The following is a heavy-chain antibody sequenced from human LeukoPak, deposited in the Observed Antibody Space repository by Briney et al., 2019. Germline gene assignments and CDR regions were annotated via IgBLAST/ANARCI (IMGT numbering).Heavy chain of an antibody. Sequence: SYYWSWIRQPPGKGLEWIGYISYTASTTYNPSLNSRVTISVHTSKYQFSLKLSSVTAADTAVYYCAKYVWGSYPTFEDYWGQGTLVTVSS. D-gene: IGHD3-16*02. CDR2: ISYTAST. J-gene: IGHJ4*02. CDR3: AKYVWGSYPTFEDY. V-gene: IGHV4-59*01. CDR1: SYY.